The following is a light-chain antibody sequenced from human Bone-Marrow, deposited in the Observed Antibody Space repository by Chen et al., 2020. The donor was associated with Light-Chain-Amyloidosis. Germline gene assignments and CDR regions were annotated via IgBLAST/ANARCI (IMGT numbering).Light chain of an antibody. Sequence: SYVLTQPSSVSVAPGQTATIACGGNNIGSTSVHWYQQTPGQAPLLVVYDDSDRPSGIPERLSGSNSGNTATLTISSVEAGDEADYDCKVWDRSSDRTVFGGGTKLTVL. V-gene: IGLV3-21*02. CDR3: KVWDRSSDRTV. J-gene: IGLJ3*02. CDR2: DDS. CDR1: NIGSTS.